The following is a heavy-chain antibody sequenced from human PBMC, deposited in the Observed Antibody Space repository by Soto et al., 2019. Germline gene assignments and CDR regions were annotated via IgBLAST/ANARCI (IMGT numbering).Heavy chain of an antibody. D-gene: IGHD2-21*02. CDR2: VNPSGGHT. J-gene: IGHJ4*02. CDR3: ARGGHVVVVTAALDY. Sequence: QVQLVQSGAEVKKPGASVKVSCKASGDTFTDYYIHWVRQAPGQGLEWMGTVNPSGGHTTYAQHFLGRMTMTRDPSTSTLYMELTSLTSEDTAVYYCARGGHVVVVTAALDYWGQGTLVPVSS. V-gene: IGHV1-46*01. CDR1: GDTFTDYY.